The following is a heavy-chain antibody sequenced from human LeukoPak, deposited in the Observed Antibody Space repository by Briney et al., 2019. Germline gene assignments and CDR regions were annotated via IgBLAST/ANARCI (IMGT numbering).Heavy chain of an antibody. CDR2: VKPDGSEK. D-gene: IGHD5-24*01. CDR3: ARGQYTDGLSY. CDR1: GFTFSTYW. V-gene: IGHV3-7*03. J-gene: IGHJ4*02. Sequence: TGGSLRLSCAASGFTFSTYWMTWVRQAPGKGLEWVAIVKPDGSEKYYVDSVKGRFTISRDNAENSLFLQMNGLRPEDTAVFYCARGQYTDGLSYWGQGTLVTASS.